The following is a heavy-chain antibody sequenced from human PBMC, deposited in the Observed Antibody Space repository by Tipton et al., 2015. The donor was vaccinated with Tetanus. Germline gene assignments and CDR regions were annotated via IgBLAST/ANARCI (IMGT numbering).Heavy chain of an antibody. CDR2: ISYDGSNK. CDR1: GFTFSSYA. Sequence: SLRLSCAASGFTFSSYAMHWVRQAPGKGLEWVAVISYDGSNKYYADSVKGRFTISRDNSKNTLYLQMNSLRAEDTAVYYCARDETYYDFWSGYSSGYYGMDVWGQGTTATVSS. V-gene: IGHV3-30*04. J-gene: IGHJ6*02. D-gene: IGHD3-3*01. CDR3: ARDETYYDFWSGYSSGYYGMDV.